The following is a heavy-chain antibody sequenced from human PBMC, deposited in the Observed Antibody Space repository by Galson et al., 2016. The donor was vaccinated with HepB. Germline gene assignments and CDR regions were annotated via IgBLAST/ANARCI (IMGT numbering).Heavy chain of an antibody. V-gene: IGHV3-30*03. D-gene: IGHD2/OR15-2a*01. J-gene: IGHJ1*01. CDR1: GFSFRTHG. CDR2: ISFDGVDK. Sequence: SLRLSCAVSGFSFRTHGMHWVRQAPGKGLEWVAVISFDGVDKYHADSVKGRFTISRDNSKDTLYLQMNSLRGEDTAIYYCAIVPVDREYYDWGQGTLVTVSS. CDR3: AIVPVDREYYD.